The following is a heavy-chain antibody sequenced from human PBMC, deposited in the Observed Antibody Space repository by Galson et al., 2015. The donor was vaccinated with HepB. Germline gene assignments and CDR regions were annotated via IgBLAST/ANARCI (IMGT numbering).Heavy chain of an antibody. CDR2: IYPGDSDT. CDR1: GYSFTSYW. D-gene: IGHD1-26*01. Sequence: QSGAEVKKPGESLKISCKGSGYSFTSYWIGWVRQMPGKGLEWMGIIYPGDSDTRYSPSFQGQVTISADKSISTAYLQWSSLKASDTAMYYCARHQVLGISADYSGSYGHAFDIWGQGTMVTVSS. J-gene: IGHJ3*02. CDR3: ARHQVLGISADYSGSYGHAFDI. V-gene: IGHV5-51*01.